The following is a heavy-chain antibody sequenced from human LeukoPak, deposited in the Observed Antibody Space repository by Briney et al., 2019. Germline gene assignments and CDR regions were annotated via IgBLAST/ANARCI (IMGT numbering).Heavy chain of an antibody. V-gene: IGHV1-46*01. CDR2: IHPSGGST. CDR3: ARADPIEVVEAVHFDY. CDR1: GYTFSTHY. J-gene: IGHJ4*02. D-gene: IGHD2-21*01. Sequence: GASVKVSCKASGYTFSTHYMHWVRQAPGQGLEWLGIIHPSGGSTTYAQKFQGRVTMTRDTSTSTVYMELTSLRSEDTAVYYCARADPIEVVEAVHFDYWGQGTLVTVSS.